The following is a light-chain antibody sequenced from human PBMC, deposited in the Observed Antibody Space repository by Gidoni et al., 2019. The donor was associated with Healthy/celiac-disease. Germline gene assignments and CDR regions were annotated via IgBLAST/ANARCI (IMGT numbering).Light chain of an antibody. CDR2: GAS. CDR3: QQYYNWPPIT. Sequence: ILMTQSPATLSVSPGERATLSCRASQSVSSNLAWYQQKPGQAPRLLIYGASTRPTDIPARCSGRGSGTKVSLTISSMQSEDFAVYYCQQYYNWPPITFGQXTRVEIK. CDR1: QSVSSN. V-gene: IGKV3-15*01. J-gene: IGKJ5*01.